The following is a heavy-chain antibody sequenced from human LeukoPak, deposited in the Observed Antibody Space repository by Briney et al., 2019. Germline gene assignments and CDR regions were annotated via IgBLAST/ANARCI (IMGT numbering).Heavy chain of an antibody. V-gene: IGHV3-21*01. D-gene: IGHD1-26*01. CDR2: ISETSTYI. CDR1: GFTFSSYS. J-gene: IGHJ4*02. Sequence: PGGSLRLSCAASGFTFSSYSMSWVRQAPGKGLEWLSSISETSTYIYNADSVKGRFTISRDNAENSVFLQMNSLRVEDTAAYYCARDKRVGATLLDYWGQGTLVTVSS. CDR3: ARDKRVGATLLDY.